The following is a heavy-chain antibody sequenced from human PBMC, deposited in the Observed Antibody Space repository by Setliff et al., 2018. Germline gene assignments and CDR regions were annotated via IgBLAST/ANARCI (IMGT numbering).Heavy chain of an antibody. J-gene: IGHJ4*02. V-gene: IGHV1-24*01. Sequence: ASVKVSCKASGYTFTNYDINWVRQATGKGLEWMGGFDPEDGETIYAQKFQGRVTMTEDTSTDTAYMELSSLRSEDTAVYYCAADYYDSSGYGYWGQGTLVTVSS. D-gene: IGHD3-22*01. CDR1: GYTFTNYD. CDR2: FDPEDGET. CDR3: AADYYDSSGYGY.